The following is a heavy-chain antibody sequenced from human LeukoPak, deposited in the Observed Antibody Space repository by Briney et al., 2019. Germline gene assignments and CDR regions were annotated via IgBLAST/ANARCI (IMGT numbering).Heavy chain of an antibody. CDR2: TRNKANSYTT. V-gene: IGHV3-72*01. Sequence: GGSLRLSCAASGFTFSDHYMDWVRQAPGKGLEWVGRTRNKANSYTTEYAASVKGRFTISRDDSKNSLYLQMNSLRAEDTAVYYCAKDRTDYYGSGPIHYWGQGTLVTVSS. CDR1: GFTFSDHY. D-gene: IGHD3-10*01. J-gene: IGHJ4*02. CDR3: AKDRTDYYGSGPIHY.